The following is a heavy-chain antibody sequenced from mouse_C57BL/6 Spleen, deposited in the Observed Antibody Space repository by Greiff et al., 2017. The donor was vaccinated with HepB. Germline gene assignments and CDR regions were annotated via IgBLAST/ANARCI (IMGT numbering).Heavy chain of an antibody. CDR1: GFTFSDAW. CDR3: TMITTDYAMDY. Sequence: EVQLQESGGGLVQPGGSMKLSCAASGFTFSDAWMDWVRQSPEKGLEWVAEIRNKANNHATYYAESVQGRFTISRDDSKSSFYLQMNSLRAEDTGIYYCTMITTDYAMDYWGQGTSVTVSS. D-gene: IGHD1-1*01. J-gene: IGHJ4*01. V-gene: IGHV6-6*01. CDR2: IRNKANNHAT.